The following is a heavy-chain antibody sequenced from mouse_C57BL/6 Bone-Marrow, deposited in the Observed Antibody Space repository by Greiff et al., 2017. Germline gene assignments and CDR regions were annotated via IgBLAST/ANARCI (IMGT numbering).Heavy chain of an antibody. CDR2: ISSGGDYI. Sequence: EVQRVESGEGLVKPGGSLKLSCAASGFTFRSYAMSWVRPTPEKRLEWVAYISSGGDYIYYADTVKGRFTISRDNARNTLYLQMSSLKSEDTDMYYCTRGGITTEYYFDYWGQGTTLTVSS. D-gene: IGHD2-4*01. CDR1: GFTFRSYA. CDR3: TRGGITTEYYFDY. J-gene: IGHJ2*01. V-gene: IGHV5-9-1*02.